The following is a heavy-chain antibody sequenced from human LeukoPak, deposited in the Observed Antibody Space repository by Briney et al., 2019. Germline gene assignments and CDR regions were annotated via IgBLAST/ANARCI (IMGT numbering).Heavy chain of an antibody. CDR1: GGSISSNF. V-gene: IGHV4-59*01. CDR3: ARHGVTTPRRYFDY. J-gene: IGHJ4*02. Sequence: SETLSLTCTVSGGSISSNFWSWIRQPPGEGLEWIGYIYSSGSITYNPSLESRVTISVDTSKNQFSLKLTSVIAADTAVYYCARHGVTTPRRYFDYWGQGTLVTVSS. CDR2: IYSSGSI. D-gene: IGHD4-17*01.